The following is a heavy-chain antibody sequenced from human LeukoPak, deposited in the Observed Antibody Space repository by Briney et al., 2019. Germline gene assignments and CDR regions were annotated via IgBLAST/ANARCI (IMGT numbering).Heavy chain of an antibody. V-gene: IGHV1-8*01. J-gene: IGHJ4*02. Sequence: ASVKVSCKASGYTFPSYDINWVRQATGQGLEWMGWMNPNSGNTGYAQKFQGRVTMTRNTSISTAYMELSSLRSEDTAVYYCARVGIGYYDFWSGYPHTLDYWGQGTLVTVSS. CDR2: MNPNSGNT. D-gene: IGHD3-3*01. CDR3: ARVGIGYYDFWSGYPHTLDY. CDR1: GYTFPSYD.